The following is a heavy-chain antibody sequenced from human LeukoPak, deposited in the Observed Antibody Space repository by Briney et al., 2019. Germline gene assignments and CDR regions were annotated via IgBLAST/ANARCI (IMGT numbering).Heavy chain of an antibody. D-gene: IGHD6-13*01. Sequence: QSGGSLRLSCAASGFTFSSYAMSSVRQTPGKGLEWVSVISGSGGGTYYADSVKGRFAISRDNSKNTLFLQMTSLRAEDTAVYYCAKVYSSSWYGEFDYWGQGTLVTVSS. V-gene: IGHV3-23*01. J-gene: IGHJ4*02. CDR1: GFTFSSYA. CDR2: ISGSGGGT. CDR3: AKVYSSSWYGEFDY.